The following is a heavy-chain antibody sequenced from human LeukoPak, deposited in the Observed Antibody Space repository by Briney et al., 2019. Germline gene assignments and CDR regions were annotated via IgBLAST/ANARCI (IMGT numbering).Heavy chain of an antibody. J-gene: IGHJ6*02. V-gene: IGHV4-39*01. CDR2: IYYSGST. CDR1: GGSISSSSYY. Sequence: PSETLSLTCTVSGGSISSSSYYWGWIRQPPGKGLEWIGSIYYSGSTYYSPSLKSRVTISVDTSKNQFSLKLSSVTAADTAVYYCARPTDQYGMDVWGQGTTVTVSS. CDR3: ARPTDQYGMDV. D-gene: IGHD4-11*01.